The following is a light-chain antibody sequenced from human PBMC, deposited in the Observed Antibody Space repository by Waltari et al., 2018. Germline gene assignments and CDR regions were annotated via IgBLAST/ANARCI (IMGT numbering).Light chain of an antibody. CDR1: QSISLY. V-gene: IGKV1-39*01. J-gene: IGKJ4*01. Sequence: DIQMTQSPSSLSASVGDRVTITCRASQSISLYLNWYQQKPGKAPKLLIFAASTLQSGVPSRFSGSGSETDFTLTISSLQPEDFATYYCQQSYIIPVTFGWGTKVEIK. CDR2: AAS. CDR3: QQSYIIPVT.